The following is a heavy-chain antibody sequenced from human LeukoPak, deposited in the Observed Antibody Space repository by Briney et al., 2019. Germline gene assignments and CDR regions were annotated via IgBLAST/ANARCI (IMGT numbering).Heavy chain of an antibody. V-gene: IGHV1-2*02. D-gene: IGHD6-6*01. J-gene: IGHJ4*02. CDR1: GYTFSGYN. Sequence: ASVEVSFKASGYTFSGYNLNWVRQAPGQGLGWKGWINPNSGGTNYAQKFQGRVTMTRDTSISTAYMELIRLRSADTAVYYCARVGRAFTARSSFFDYWGQGTLVTVSS. CDR2: INPNSGGT. CDR3: ARVGRAFTARSSFFDY.